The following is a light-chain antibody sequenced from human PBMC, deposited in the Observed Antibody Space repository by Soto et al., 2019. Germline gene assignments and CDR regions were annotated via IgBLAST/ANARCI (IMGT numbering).Light chain of an antibody. Sequence: DIQMTQSPSSLSASVGDRVTITCRASQSISSYLNWYQQKPGKAPKLLIYAASSLQSGVPSRFSGSGSGPDFTLTSSSLQPEDFATYYCQQSYSTPFTFGPGTKDDIK. J-gene: IGKJ3*01. CDR3: QQSYSTPFT. V-gene: IGKV1-39*01. CDR1: QSISSY. CDR2: AAS.